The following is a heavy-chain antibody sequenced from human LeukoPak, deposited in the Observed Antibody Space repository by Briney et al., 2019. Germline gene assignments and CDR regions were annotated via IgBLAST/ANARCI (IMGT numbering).Heavy chain of an antibody. CDR1: GGSISSYY. V-gene: IGHV4-59*01. CDR2: IYYSGNT. D-gene: IGHD3-10*01. CDR3: ARDLPYYGSGDAYDI. J-gene: IGHJ3*02. Sequence: SETLSLTCTVSGGSISSYYWSWIRQPPGKGLEWIGYIYYSGNTNYNPSLKSRVTISVDTSKNQFSLKLSSVTAADTAVYYCARDLPYYGSGDAYDIWGQGTMVTVSS.